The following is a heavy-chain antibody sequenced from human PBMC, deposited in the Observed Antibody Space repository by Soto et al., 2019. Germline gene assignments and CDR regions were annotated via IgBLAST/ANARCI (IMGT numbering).Heavy chain of an antibody. V-gene: IGHV3-21*01. Sequence: GGSLILSCTASGFNVSSNCMSWVRQAPGKGLEWVSSISSSSSYIYYADSVKGRFTIPRDNAKNSLYLQMNSLRAEDTAVYYCARDYDFWSGLEEYYFDYWGQGTLVTVSS. CDR3: ARDYDFWSGLEEYYFDY. CDR1: GFNVSSNC. CDR2: ISSSSSYI. J-gene: IGHJ4*02. D-gene: IGHD3-3*01.